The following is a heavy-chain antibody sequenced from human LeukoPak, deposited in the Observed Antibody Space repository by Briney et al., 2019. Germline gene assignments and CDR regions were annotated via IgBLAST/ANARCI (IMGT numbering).Heavy chain of an antibody. CDR3: AKGAITFGGVIAPFDY. CDR2: ISGSGGST. J-gene: IGHJ4*02. D-gene: IGHD3-16*02. V-gene: IGHV3-23*01. CDR1: GFTFSSYA. Sequence: GGSLRLSCAASGFTFSSYAMSWVRQAPGKGLEWVSAISGSGGSTYYADSVKGRFTISRDNSKNTLYLQMNSLRAEDTAAYYCAKGAITFGGVIAPFDYWGRGTLVTVSS.